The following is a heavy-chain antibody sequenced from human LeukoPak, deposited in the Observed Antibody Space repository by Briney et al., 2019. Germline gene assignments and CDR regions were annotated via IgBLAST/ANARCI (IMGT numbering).Heavy chain of an antibody. Sequence: ASVKVSCKASGYTFTNYAMNWVRQAPGQGLEWMGWINTNIGNPTYAQGFTGRFVFSLDTSVSTAYLQISSLKAEDTAVYYCARDPNHYYDSSGYYGDYWGQGTLVTVSS. V-gene: IGHV7-4-1*02. CDR3: ARDPNHYYDSSGYYGDY. CDR2: INTNIGNP. CDR1: GYTFTNYA. J-gene: IGHJ4*02. D-gene: IGHD3-22*01.